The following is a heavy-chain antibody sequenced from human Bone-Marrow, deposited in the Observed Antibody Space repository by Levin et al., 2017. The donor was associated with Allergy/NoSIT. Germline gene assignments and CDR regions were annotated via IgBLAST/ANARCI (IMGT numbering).Heavy chain of an antibody. CDR3: ARDVSMARGGKPSFFDY. Sequence: PGGSLRLSCAASGFTFSNYGMHWVRQAPGKGLEWVAVISNDGSKESYGDSVKGRFTISRDNPRNTLHLQINSLRAEDTAVYSCARDVSMARGGKPSFFDYWGQGSLVTVSS. D-gene: IGHD3-10*01. J-gene: IGHJ4*02. CDR1: GFTFSNYG. V-gene: IGHV3-30*03. CDR2: ISNDGSKE.